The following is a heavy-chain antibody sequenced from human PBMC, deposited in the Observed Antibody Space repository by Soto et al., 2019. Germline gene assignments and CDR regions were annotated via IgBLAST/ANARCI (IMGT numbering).Heavy chain of an antibody. CDR2: IDPSGGVT. J-gene: IGHJ4*02. D-gene: IGHD2-21*02. V-gene: IGHV1-46*01. CDR1: GYTFTKFH. CDR3: ARDVTGHDNYETIGYYFGH. Sequence: GASVKVSCKASGYTFTKFHIHWVRQAPGQGLEWMGMIDPSGGVTRDAQRFQGRITMTSDTSTSSVYMESRGLMSEDTAVYYCARDVTGHDNYETIGYYFGHWGPGTLVTVSS.